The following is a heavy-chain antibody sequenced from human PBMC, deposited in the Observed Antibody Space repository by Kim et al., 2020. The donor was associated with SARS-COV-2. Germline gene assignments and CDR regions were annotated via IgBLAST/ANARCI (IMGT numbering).Heavy chain of an antibody. V-gene: IGHV1-8*01. CDR3: ARDNTLGYCSSTSCYRDYYGMAV. CDR1: GYTFTSYD. J-gene: IGHJ6*04. CDR2: MNPNSGNT. Sequence: ASVKVSCKASGYTFTSYDINWVRQATGQGLEWMGWMNPNSGNTGYAQKFQGRVTMTRNTSISTAYMELSSLRSEDTAVYYCARDNTLGYCSSTSCYRDYYGMAVWGEGTTVTVSS. D-gene: IGHD2-2*01.